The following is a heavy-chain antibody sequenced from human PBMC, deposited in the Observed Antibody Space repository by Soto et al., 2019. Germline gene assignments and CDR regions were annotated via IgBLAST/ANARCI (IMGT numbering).Heavy chain of an antibody. CDR2: ISYDGSEE. J-gene: IGHJ4*01. CDR1: GFAFSSFG. CDR3: AKGRFDVVTISPFDH. V-gene: IGHV3-30*18. D-gene: IGHD3-3*02. Sequence: GGSLRLSCAASGFAFSSFGMHWVRQAPGKGLEWVAVISYDGSEESYAGSVKGRATVSRDNSKNTVYLQMNRLRGDDSAIYYCAKGRFDVVTISPFDHWGQGTPVTVSS.